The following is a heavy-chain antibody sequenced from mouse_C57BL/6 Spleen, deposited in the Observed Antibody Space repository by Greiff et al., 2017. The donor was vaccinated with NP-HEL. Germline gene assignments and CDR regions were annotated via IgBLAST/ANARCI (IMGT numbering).Heavy chain of an antibody. V-gene: IGHV5-4*01. CDR3: ARGGYYGSSYGWYFDV. CDR1: GFTFSSYA. CDR2: ISDGGSYT. D-gene: IGHD1-1*01. Sequence: EVQRVESGGGLVKPGGSLKLSCAASGFTFSSYAMSWVRQTPEKRLEWVATISDGGSYTYYPDNVKGRFTISRDNAKNNLYLQMSHLKSEDTAMYYCARGGYYGSSYGWYFDVWGTGTTVTVSS. J-gene: IGHJ1*03.